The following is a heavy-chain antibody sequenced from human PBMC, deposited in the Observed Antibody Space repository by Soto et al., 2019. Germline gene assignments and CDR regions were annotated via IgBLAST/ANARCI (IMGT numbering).Heavy chain of an antibody. V-gene: IGHV4-4*07. CDR1: RDSINSFY. CDR2: IHSSGTT. CDR3: ARDRIIGTSYSDY. Sequence: LXLTCTVSRDSINSFYWTWIRQPAGKRLEWIGRIHSSGTTKYNPSLKSRVTMSVDTSKNQFSLKLTSVTAADTAVYYCARDRIIGTSYSDYWGQGILVTVS. J-gene: IGHJ4*02. D-gene: IGHD1-7*01.